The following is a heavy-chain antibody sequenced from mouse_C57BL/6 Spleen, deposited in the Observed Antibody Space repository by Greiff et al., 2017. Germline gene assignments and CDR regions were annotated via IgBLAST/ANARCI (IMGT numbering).Heavy chain of an antibody. V-gene: IGHV3-6*01. CDR2: ISYDGSN. CDR3: ARDLYSFDY. CDR1: GYSITSGYY. Sequence: EVQLQESGPGLVKPSQSLSLTCSVTGYSITSGYYWNWIRQFPGNKLEWMGYISYDGSNNYNPTFKNRISITRDTAKNQFFLKLNSVTTVDTTTYYCARDLYSFDYWGQGTTLTVSS. J-gene: IGHJ2*01.